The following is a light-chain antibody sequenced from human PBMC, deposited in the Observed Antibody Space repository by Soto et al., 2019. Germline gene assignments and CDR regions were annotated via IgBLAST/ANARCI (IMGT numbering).Light chain of an antibody. J-gene: IGKJ5*01. Sequence: EIVLTQSPGTLSLSPGERATLSCRASHSVSTSYLAWYQQKPGQAPRLLIYGASSRATGIPDRFSGSGSGTDFTLTISRLEPEDFPVYYCQQYGSSPPITFGQGTRLQIQ. CDR1: HSVSTSY. CDR2: GAS. CDR3: QQYGSSPPIT. V-gene: IGKV3-20*01.